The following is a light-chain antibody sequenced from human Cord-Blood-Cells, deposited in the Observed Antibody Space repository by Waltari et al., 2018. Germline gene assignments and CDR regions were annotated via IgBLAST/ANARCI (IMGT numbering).Light chain of an antibody. J-gene: IGLJ2*01. Sequence: QSALTQPASVSGSPGQSIHISCTGTSSDVGGYNYVSWYQQHQGKAPKLMIYDVSNRPSGVSNRFSGSKSGNTASLTISGLQAEDEADYYCSSYTSSSTLVFGGGTKLTVL. CDR2: DVS. V-gene: IGLV2-14*01. CDR3: SSYTSSSTLV. CDR1: SSDVGGYNY.